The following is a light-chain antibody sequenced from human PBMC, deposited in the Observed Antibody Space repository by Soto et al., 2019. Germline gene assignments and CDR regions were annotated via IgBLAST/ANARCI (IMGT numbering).Light chain of an antibody. CDR1: SSDVGGYNY. Sequence: HSVLPQAASVSGAPGQSSTISCTGTSSDVGGYNYVSWYQQHPGKAPKLMIYDVSNRPSGVSNRFSGSKSGNTASLTISGLQAEDEADYYCSSYTSSSLYVFGTGTKVTVL. J-gene: IGLJ1*01. V-gene: IGLV2-14*01. CDR2: DVS. CDR3: SSYTSSSLYV.